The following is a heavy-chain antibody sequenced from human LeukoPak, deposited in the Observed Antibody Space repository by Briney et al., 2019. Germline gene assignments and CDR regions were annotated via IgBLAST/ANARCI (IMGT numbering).Heavy chain of an antibody. CDR2: IYDSGST. Sequence: PSETLSLTCTVSGVSISSSSYHWDWIRQPPGKGLEWIGSIYDSGSTYYSPSPKSRVTISVDTSKNQFSLKLNSVTAADTAVYYCTRQVLHTAMDYWGQGTLVTVSS. CDR1: GVSISSSSYH. D-gene: IGHD5-18*01. J-gene: IGHJ4*02. V-gene: IGHV4-39*01. CDR3: TRQVLHTAMDY.